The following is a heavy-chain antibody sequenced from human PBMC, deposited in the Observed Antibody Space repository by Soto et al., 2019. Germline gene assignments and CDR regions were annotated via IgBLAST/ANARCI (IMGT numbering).Heavy chain of an antibody. CDR1: GFTFGSYG. CDR2: IWYDGSNK. CDR3: AREDYGGYWYFDL. Sequence: QVQLVESGGGVVQPGRSLRLSCAASGFTFGSYGMHWVRQAPGKGLEWVAVIWYDGSNKYYADSVKGRFTISRDNSKNTLYLQMNSLRAEDTAVYYCAREDYGGYWYFDLWGRGTLVTVSS. D-gene: IGHD4-17*01. V-gene: IGHV3-33*01. J-gene: IGHJ2*01.